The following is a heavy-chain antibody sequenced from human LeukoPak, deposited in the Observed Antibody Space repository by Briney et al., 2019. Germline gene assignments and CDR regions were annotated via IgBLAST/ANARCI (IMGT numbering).Heavy chain of an antibody. J-gene: IGHJ4*02. V-gene: IGHV3-74*01. CDR3: SRGGIAAAGTFY. D-gene: IGHD6-13*01. CDR2: INSDGSST. CDR1: GFTFSSYW. Sequence: GRSLRLSCAASGFTFSSYWMHWVRQAPGKGLVWVSRINSDGSSTSYADSVKGRFTISRDNAKNTLYLQMNSLRAEDTAVYYCSRGGIAAAGTFYWGQGTLVTVSS.